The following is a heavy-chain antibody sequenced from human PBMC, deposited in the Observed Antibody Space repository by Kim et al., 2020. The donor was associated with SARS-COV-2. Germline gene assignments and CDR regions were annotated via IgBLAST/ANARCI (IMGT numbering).Heavy chain of an antibody. D-gene: IGHD3-16*01. V-gene: IGHV3-74*01. CDR3: SSPATGYVWGKFDY. Sequence: GGSLRLSCAASGFIFSSYWMHWVRQAPGKGPVWVSRICSDGSSKSYADSVKGRFTISRDNAKNTLYLQMNSLRAEDTAVYYCSSPATGYVWGKFDYWGQGTRVTVSS. J-gene: IGHJ4*02. CDR2: ICSDGSSK. CDR1: GFIFSSYW.